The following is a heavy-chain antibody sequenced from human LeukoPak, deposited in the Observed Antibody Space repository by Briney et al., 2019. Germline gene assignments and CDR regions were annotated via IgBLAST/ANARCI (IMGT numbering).Heavy chain of an antibody. V-gene: IGHV3-7*01. J-gene: IGHJ6*02. D-gene: IGHD3-3*01. CDR3: ARDHQTHFGQQGYYYGMDV. CDR1: GFTFSRYW. CDR2: IKQEGSEK. Sequence: GGSLRLSCAASGFTFSRYWMSWVRQAPGKGLEWVANIKQEGSEKYYVDSVKGRFTISRDNSKNTLYLQMNSLRAEDTAVYYCARDHQTHFGQQGYYYGMDVWGQGTTVTVSS.